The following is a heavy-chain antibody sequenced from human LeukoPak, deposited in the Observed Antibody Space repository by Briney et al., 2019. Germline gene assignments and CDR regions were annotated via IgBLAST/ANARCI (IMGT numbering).Heavy chain of an antibody. D-gene: IGHD3-22*01. V-gene: IGHV3-30-3*01. J-gene: IGHJ6*02. CDR3: ARGPQNSSGWDYYHYAMDV. CDR2: MSYDGANK. CDR1: GFKFNTYA. Sequence: PGGSLRLSCAASGFKFNTYAMHWVRQAPGKGLEWAAVMSYDGANKFHADSVKGRFTISRDNSRNILFLQMNSLRPEDTAVYYCARGPQNSSGWDYYHYAMDVWGQGTTVTVSS.